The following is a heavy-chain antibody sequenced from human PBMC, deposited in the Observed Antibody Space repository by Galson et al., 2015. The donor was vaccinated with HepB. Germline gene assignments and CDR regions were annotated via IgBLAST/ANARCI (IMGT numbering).Heavy chain of an antibody. Sequence: SVKVSCKASGYTFTGYYMHWVRQAPGQGLEWMGWINPNSGGTNYAQKFQGRVTMTRDTSISTAYMELSRLRSDDTAVYYCARYSFLGYCSSTSCSQGDAFDIWGQGTMVAVSS. CDR3: ARYSFLGYCSSTSCSQGDAFDI. V-gene: IGHV1-2*02. CDR1: GYTFTGYY. D-gene: IGHD2-2*01. CDR2: INPNSGGT. J-gene: IGHJ3*02.